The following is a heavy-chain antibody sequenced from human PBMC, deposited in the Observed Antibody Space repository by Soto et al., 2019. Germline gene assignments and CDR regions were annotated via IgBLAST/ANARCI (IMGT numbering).Heavy chain of an antibody. D-gene: IGHD1-26*01. CDR2: IYYSGST. CDR3: ARGAVAGESRAGAFDI. Sequence: SETLSLTCTVSGGSISSYYWSWIRQPPGKGLEWIGYIYYSGSTNYNPSLKSRVTISVDTSKNQFSLKLSSVTAADTAVYYCARGAVAGESRAGAFDIWGQGTMVTVSS. CDR1: GGSISSYY. J-gene: IGHJ3*02. V-gene: IGHV4-59*01.